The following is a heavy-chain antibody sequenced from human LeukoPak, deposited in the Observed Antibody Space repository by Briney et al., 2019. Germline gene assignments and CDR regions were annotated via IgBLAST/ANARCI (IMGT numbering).Heavy chain of an antibody. D-gene: IGHD1-26*01. CDR2: INSDGSST. V-gene: IGHV3-74*01. Sequence: GGSLRLSCEASGFTFSSYWMHWVRQAPGKGLVWVSRINSDGSSTFYADSVKGRFTISRDNAKNTLYLQMNSLRAEDTAVYYCARDQSIAGPTTADYWGQGTLVTVSS. CDR1: GFTFSSYW. J-gene: IGHJ4*02. CDR3: ARDQSIAGPTTADY.